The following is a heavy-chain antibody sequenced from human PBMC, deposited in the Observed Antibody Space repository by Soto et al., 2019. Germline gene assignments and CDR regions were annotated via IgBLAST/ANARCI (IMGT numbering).Heavy chain of an antibody. CDR2: ISSSSSYI. CDR1: GFTFSRYS. J-gene: IGHJ4*02. V-gene: IGHV3-21*01. D-gene: IGHD3-3*01. Sequence: EVQLVESGGGLVKTGGSLRLSCAASGFTFSRYSMNWVRQAPGKGLEWVSSISSSSSYIYYADSVQGRFTMSRDNAKNSLYLQMKSLRAEDTAVYYCARSTLFGARIDYWGQGTLVTVSS. CDR3: ARSTLFGARIDY.